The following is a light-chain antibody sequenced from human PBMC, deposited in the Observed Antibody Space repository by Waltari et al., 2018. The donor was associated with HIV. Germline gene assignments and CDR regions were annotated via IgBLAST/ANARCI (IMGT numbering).Light chain of an antibody. CDR1: SSAVGGFNS. CDR2: EVT. J-gene: IGLJ3*02. CDR3: SSYTTDSTLV. V-gene: IGLV2-14*01. Sequence: QSALTQPASVSGSPGQSITISCTGTSSAVGGFNSVSWYQHLPGKAPKRMIYEVTNRPSGVSDRFSGSKSGNTASLTISGLQAEDEADYYCSSYTTDSTLVFGAGTKLTVL.